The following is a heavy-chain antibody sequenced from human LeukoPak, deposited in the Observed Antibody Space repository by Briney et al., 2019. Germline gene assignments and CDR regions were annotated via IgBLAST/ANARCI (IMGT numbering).Heavy chain of an antibody. V-gene: IGHV3-30*18. CDR2: ISYDGSNK. D-gene: IGHD6-19*01. CDR3: AEALSSGFDY. Sequence: PGRSLRLSCAASGFTFSSYGMHWVRQAPGKGLEWVAVISYDGSNKYYADSVKGRFTISRDNSKNTLYLQMNSLRAEDTAVYYCAEALSSGFDYWGQGTLVTVSS. CDR1: GFTFSSYG. J-gene: IGHJ4*02.